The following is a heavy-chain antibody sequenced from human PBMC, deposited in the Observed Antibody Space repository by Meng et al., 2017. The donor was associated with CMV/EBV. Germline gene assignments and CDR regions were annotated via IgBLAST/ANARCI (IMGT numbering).Heavy chain of an antibody. D-gene: IGHD1-7*01. V-gene: IGHV3-53*01. Sequence: ELQLVGFGGGLIQPGGSLRLSCAASGFTVSNNYMRWFRQAPGKGLEWVSLIYSEGTTDYADSVKGRFTISRDNSKNTLYLQMNSLRAEDTAVYYCARDGNYHGVWGQGTLVTVSS. CDR2: IYSEGTT. CDR1: GFTVSNNY. CDR3: ARDGNYHGV. J-gene: IGHJ4*02.